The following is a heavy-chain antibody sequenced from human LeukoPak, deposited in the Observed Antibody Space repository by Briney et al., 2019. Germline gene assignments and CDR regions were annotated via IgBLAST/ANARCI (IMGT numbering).Heavy chain of an antibody. V-gene: IGHV7-4-1*02. D-gene: IGHD2-15*01. CDR3: ARDTYCSGGRCYSRVGY. CDR1: GYTFTNYP. J-gene: IGHJ4*02. Sequence: ASVKVSCKASGYTFTNYPMNWVRQAPGQGLEWMGWTNTNTGNSMYAQGFTGRFVFSWDTSVSTAYLQITSLKAEDTAIYYCARDTYCSGGRCYSRVGYWGQGTLVTVSS. CDR2: TNTNTGNS.